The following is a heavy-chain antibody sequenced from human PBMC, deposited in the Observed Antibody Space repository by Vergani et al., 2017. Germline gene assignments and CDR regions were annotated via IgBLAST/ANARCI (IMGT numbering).Heavy chain of an antibody. V-gene: IGHV1-24*01. J-gene: IGHJ1*01. CDR3: ATSYYYDSSGYTEYFQH. CDR2: FDPEDGET. Sequence: QVQLVQSGAEVKKPGASVKVSCKASGYTFTGYYMHWVRQAPGKGLEWMGGFDPEDGETIYAQKFQGRVTMTEDTSTDTAYMELSSLRSEDTAVYYCATSYYYDSSGYTEYFQHWGQGTLVTVSS. D-gene: IGHD3-22*01. CDR1: GYTFTGYY.